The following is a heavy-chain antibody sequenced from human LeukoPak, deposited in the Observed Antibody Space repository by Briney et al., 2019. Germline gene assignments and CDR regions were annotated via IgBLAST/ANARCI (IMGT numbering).Heavy chain of an antibody. V-gene: IGHV4-59*08. J-gene: IGHJ6*03. CDR1: GGSISSYY. Sequence: PSETPSLTCTVSGGSISSYYWSWIRQPPGKGLEWIGYIYYSGSTNYNPSLKSRVTISVDTSKNQFSLKLSSVTAADTAVYYCARHFAFSYYFMDVWGKGTTGTVSS. CDR2: IYYSGST. CDR3: ARHFAFSYYFMDV.